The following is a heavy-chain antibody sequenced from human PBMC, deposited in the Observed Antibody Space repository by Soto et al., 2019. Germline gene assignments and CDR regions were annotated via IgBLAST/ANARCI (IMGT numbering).Heavy chain of an antibody. J-gene: IGHJ4*02. CDR2: MSYDENNE. Sequence: PGGSLRLSCAASGFTFTAHAMHWVRQAPGKGLEWVAVMSYDENNEDYADSVKGRFTISRDNSKNTVYLQMNSLRTEDTAVYFCARDEERWVQLISDWGQGTLVTVSS. V-gene: IGHV3-30-3*01. CDR3: ARDEERWVQLISD. CDR1: GFTFTAHA. D-gene: IGHD2-15*01.